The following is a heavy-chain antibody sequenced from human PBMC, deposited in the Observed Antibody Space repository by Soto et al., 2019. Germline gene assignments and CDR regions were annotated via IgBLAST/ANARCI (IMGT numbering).Heavy chain of an antibody. CDR2: ISYDGSNK. CDR3: ASQYSGSAFGDY. J-gene: IGHJ4*02. D-gene: IGHD1-26*01. Sequence: QVQLVESGGGVVQPGRSLRLSCAASGFTFSSYAMHWVRQAPGKGLEWVAVISYDGSNKYYADSVKGRFTISRDNSKNTLYLQMNSLRAEDTAVFYCASQYSGSAFGDYWGQGTLVTVSS. CDR1: GFTFSSYA. V-gene: IGHV3-30*04.